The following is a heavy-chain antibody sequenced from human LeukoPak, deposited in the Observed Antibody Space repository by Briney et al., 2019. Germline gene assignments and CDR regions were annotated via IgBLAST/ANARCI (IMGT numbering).Heavy chain of an antibody. V-gene: IGHV4-59*01. D-gene: IGHD5-18*01. CDR2: IYYSGST. Sequence: PSETLSLTCTVSGGSISSYYWSWIRQPPGKGLEWIGYIYYSGSTNYNPSLKSRVTISVDTSKNQFSLKLSSVTAADTAVYYCARIYSGYSYGYSYFYFDYWGQGTLVTVSS. CDR1: GGSISSYY. J-gene: IGHJ4*02. CDR3: ARIYSGYSYGYSYFYFDY.